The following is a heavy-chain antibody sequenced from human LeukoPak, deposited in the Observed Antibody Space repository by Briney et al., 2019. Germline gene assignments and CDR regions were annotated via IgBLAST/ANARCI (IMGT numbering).Heavy chain of an antibody. V-gene: IGHV4-59*01. CDR2: IYYSGST. D-gene: IGHD4-17*01. CDR1: GGSISSYY. Sequence: SETLSLTCTVSGGSISSYYWSWIRQPAGKGLEWIGYIYYSGSTNYNPSLKSRVTISVDTSKNQFSLKLSSVTAADTAVYYCARGDGDSQAYYGMDVWGQGTTVTVSS. CDR3: ARGDGDSQAYYGMDV. J-gene: IGHJ6*02.